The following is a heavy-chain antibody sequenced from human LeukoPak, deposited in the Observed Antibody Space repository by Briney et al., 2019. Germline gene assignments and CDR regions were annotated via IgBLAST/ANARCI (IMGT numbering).Heavy chain of an antibody. CDR1: GFSFSNAW. J-gene: IGHJ3*02. D-gene: IGHD6-19*01. CDR2: IKSKTDGGTA. CDR3: TRENRHSSGWYGAFDI. Sequence: GGSLRLSCAASGFSFSNAWMDWVRQAPGKGLEWVGRIKSKTDGGTADYAALVKGRFTISRDDSTNTLYLQMDSLKTEDTAVYYCTRENRHSSGWYGAFDIWGQGTLVTVSS. V-gene: IGHV3-15*01.